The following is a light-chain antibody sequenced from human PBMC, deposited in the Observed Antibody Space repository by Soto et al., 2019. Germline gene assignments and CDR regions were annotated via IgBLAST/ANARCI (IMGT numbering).Light chain of an antibody. V-gene: IGLV2-14*01. J-gene: IGLJ3*02. CDR2: EVS. CDR3: NSHAGSGALRV. Sequence: QPVLTQPASVSGSPGQSITISCTGTSSDVGAYNYVSWYQQHPGRAPKLMIYEVSNRPSGVSNRFSGSKSGNTASLTISGLQAEDEADYYCNSHAGSGALRVFGGGTKLTVL. CDR1: SSDVGAYNY.